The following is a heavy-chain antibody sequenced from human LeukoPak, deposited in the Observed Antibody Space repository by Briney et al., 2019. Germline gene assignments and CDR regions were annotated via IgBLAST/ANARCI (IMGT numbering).Heavy chain of an antibody. Sequence: AGGSLRLSCAASGFTFSSYAMSWVRQAPGKGLEWVSAISGSGGSTYYADSVKGRFTISRDNSKNTLYLQMNSLRAEDTAVYYCAGDIVVVPAAKTGPVSYYDFWSGSTFDYWGQGTLVTVSS. V-gene: IGHV3-23*01. J-gene: IGHJ4*02. CDR1: GFTFSSYA. D-gene: IGHD3-3*01. CDR2: ISGSGGST. CDR3: AGDIVVVPAAKTGPVSYYDFWSGSTFDY.